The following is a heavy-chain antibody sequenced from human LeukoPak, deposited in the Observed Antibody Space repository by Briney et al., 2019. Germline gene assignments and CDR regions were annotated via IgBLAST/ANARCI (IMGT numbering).Heavy chain of an antibody. CDR1: GFTFSNYW. J-gene: IGHJ4*02. Sequence: GGSLRLSCTASGFTFSNYWMSWVRETPGKGLEWVVSIGQDGSEIYFLDSVKGRFTISRDNAKNSLYLQMSSLRAEDTAVYYCASFRTGYSYYFDYWGQGILVTVSS. D-gene: IGHD3/OR15-3a*01. V-gene: IGHV3-7*02. CDR3: ASFRTGYSYYFDY. CDR2: IGQDGSEI.